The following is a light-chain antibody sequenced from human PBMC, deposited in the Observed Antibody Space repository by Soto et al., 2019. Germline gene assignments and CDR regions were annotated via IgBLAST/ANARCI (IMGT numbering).Light chain of an antibody. V-gene: IGLV2-23*02. CDR2: EVN. CDR3: CSYAGSRTFVV. J-gene: IGLJ2*01. CDR1: SSDVGSYNL. Sequence: QSVLTQPASVSGSPGQSITISCTGTSSDVGSYNLVSWYQQHPGKAPKLMIYEVNKRPSGVSNRFSGSKSGNTASLTISGLQAEDEADYYCCSYAGSRTFVVFGGGTKLTVL.